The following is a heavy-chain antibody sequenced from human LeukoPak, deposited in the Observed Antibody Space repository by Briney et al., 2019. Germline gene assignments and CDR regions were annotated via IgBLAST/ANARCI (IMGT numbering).Heavy chain of an antibody. CDR2: IYYSGST. CDR3: ASNALSQYQLGIPAHYYMDV. J-gene: IGHJ6*03. Sequence: KSSETLSLTCTVSGGSISSYYWSWIRQPPGKGLEWIGYIYYSGSTNYNPSLKSQVTISVDTSKNQFSLKLSSVTAADTAVYYCASNALSQYQLGIPAHYYMDVWGKGTTVTVSS. D-gene: IGHD2-2*01. V-gene: IGHV4-59*01. CDR1: GGSISSYY.